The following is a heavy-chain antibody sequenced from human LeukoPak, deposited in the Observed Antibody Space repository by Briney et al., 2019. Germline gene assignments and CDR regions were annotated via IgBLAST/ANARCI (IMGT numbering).Heavy chain of an antibody. CDR1: GFTFSNAW. J-gene: IGHJ5*02. V-gene: IGHV3-15*07. CDR3: ATDFYDST. Sequence: GGSLRLSCATSGFTFSNAWMNWVRQAPGKGLEWVGRIRSSSDGGTIDYAAPVKGRFTLSRDDSKTTLYLQMNSLQTEDTAVYYCATDFYDSTWGQGTLVTVSS. CDR2: IRSSSDGGTI. D-gene: IGHD3-22*01.